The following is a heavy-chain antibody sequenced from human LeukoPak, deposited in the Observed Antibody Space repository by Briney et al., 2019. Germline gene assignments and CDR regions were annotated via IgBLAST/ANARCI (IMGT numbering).Heavy chain of an antibody. V-gene: IGHV3-21*01. CDR3: ARAGLYSGSGLDY. CDR2: ISSGSGYM. D-gene: IGHD5-12*01. Sequence: GGSLRLSCAVSGFAFSSYNMNWVRQSPGKGLEWVSSISSGSGYMYYADSVKGRFTISRDDAKNSLYLEMSSLRAEDTAVYYCARAGLYSGSGLDYWGQGTLVTVSS. CDR1: GFAFSSYN. J-gene: IGHJ4*02.